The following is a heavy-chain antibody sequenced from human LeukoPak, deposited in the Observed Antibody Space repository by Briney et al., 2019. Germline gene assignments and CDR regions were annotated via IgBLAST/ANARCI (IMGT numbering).Heavy chain of an antibody. D-gene: IGHD2-15*01. CDR3: AREGFLCNGDSCYSFDN. Sequence: SVKVSCKASGGTFSSYAISWVRQAPGQGLEWMGRIIPILGIANYAQKLQGRVTMTTDTSTSTAYMELRSLRSDDTAVYYCAREGFLCNGDSCYSFDNWGQGTLITVSS. CDR1: GGTFSSYA. V-gene: IGHV1-69*04. J-gene: IGHJ4*02. CDR2: IIPILGIA.